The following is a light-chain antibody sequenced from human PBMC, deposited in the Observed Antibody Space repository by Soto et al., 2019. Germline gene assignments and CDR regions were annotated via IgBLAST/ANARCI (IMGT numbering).Light chain of an antibody. V-gene: IGKV3-11*01. J-gene: IGKJ4*01. CDR2: DAS. CDR1: QSVSSY. CDR3: PHRYNWPLT. Sequence: EIVLTQSPATLSLSPGERATLSCRASQSVSSYLAWYQHKPGQAPRLLIYDASNRATGIPARFSGSGSGTDFTLTISRLEPEDFAGDYGPHRYNWPLTFGGGPKVEIK.